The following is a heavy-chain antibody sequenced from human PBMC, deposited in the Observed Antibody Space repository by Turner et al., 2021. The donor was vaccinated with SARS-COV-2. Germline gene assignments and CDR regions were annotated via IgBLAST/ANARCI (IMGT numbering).Heavy chain of an antibody. D-gene: IGHD4-17*01. Sequence: QVQLVQSGAEVQKPGSSVKVPRQVSGFTLNILSMHWVRQAPGKGLEWMGGIIPIIGIAHYARKFQSRVTITANKYTNTDYMEMSSLRSEDKDVYYCARDLNSDYGDYTGWGQGTLVTVSS. CDR2: IIPIIGIA. CDR3: ARDLNSDYGDYTG. J-gene: IGHJ4*02. V-gene: IGHV1-69*10. CDR1: GFTLNILS.